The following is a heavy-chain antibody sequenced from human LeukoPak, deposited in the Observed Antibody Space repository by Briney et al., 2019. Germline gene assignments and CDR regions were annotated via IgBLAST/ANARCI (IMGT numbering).Heavy chain of an antibody. CDR1: GGSISSSSYY. CDR3: ARGRLGYSYGYFDY. CDR2: INHSGST. V-gene: IGHV4-39*07. J-gene: IGHJ4*02. Sequence: SETLSLTCTVSGGSISSSSYYWGWIRQPPGKGLEWIGEINHSGSTNYNPSLKSRVTISVDTSKNQFSLKLSSVTAADTAVYYCARGRLGYSYGYFDYWGQGTLVTVSS. D-gene: IGHD5-18*01.